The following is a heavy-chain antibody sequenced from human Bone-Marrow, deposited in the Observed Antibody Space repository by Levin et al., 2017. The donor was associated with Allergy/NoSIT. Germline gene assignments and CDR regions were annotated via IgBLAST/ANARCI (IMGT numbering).Heavy chain of an antibody. CDR1: GFTFSSYW. J-gene: IGHJ6*02. V-gene: IGHV3-74*01. D-gene: IGHD5-18*01. Sequence: QPGESLKISCAASGFTFSSYWMHWVRQAPGKGLVWVSRINSDGSSTSYADSVKGRFTISRDNAKYTLYLQMNSLRAEDTAVYYCARDSGYSYGYLNYCYGMDVWGQGTTVTVSS. CDR2: INSDGSST. CDR3: ARDSGYSYGYLNYCYGMDV.